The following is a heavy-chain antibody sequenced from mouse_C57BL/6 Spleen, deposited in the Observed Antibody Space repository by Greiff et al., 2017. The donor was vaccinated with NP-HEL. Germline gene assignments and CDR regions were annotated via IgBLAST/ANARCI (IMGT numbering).Heavy chain of an antibody. CDR3: ARSGYYGSPYYFDY. Sequence: VKLQQPGAELVKPGASVKLSCKASGYTFTSYWMHWVKQRPGQGLEWIGMIHPNSGSTNYNEKFKSKATLTVDKSSSTAYMQLSSLTSEDSAVYYCARSGYYGSPYYFDYWGQGTTLTVSS. CDR2: IHPNSGST. J-gene: IGHJ2*01. V-gene: IGHV1-64*01. CDR1: GYTFTSYW. D-gene: IGHD1-1*01.